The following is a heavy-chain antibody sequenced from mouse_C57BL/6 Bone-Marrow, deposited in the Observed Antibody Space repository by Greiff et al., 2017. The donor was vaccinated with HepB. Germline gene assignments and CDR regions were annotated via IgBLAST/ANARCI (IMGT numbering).Heavy chain of an antibody. Sequence: VQLQQSGAELAKPGASVKLSCKASGYTFTSYWMHWVKQRPGQGLEWIGYINPSSGYTKYNQKFKDKATLTADKSYSTAYMQLSSLTYEESADYYCARLVTTRLDYWGQGTTLTVSS. V-gene: IGHV1-7*01. CDR2: INPSSGYT. J-gene: IGHJ2*01. D-gene: IGHD2-2*01. CDR3: ARLVTTRLDY. CDR1: GYTFTSYW.